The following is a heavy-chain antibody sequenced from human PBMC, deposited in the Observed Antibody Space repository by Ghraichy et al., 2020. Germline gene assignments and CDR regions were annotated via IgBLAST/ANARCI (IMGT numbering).Heavy chain of an antibody. CDR1: GGSISSSSYY. Sequence: SETLSLTCTVSGGSISSSSYYWGWIRQAPGKGLEWIGSIYYSGSTYYNPSLKSRVTISVDTSKNQFSLKLSSVTAADTAVYYCARSRYYYDGTAYRSFDYWGQGTLVTVSS. V-gene: IGHV4-39*01. D-gene: IGHD3-22*01. CDR3: ARSRYYYDGTAYRSFDY. J-gene: IGHJ4*02. CDR2: IYYSGST.